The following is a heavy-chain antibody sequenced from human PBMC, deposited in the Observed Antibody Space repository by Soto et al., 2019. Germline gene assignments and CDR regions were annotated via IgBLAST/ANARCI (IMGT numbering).Heavy chain of an antibody. J-gene: IGHJ6*02. V-gene: IGHV1-3*01. D-gene: IGHD3-22*01. Sequence: ASLKVSCKASGYTFTSYAMHWVRQAPGQRLEWMGWINAGNGNTKYSQKFQGRVTITRDTSASTAYMELSSLRSEDTAVYYCARRYYDSSGYYPPYYYGMDVWGQGTTVTVSS. CDR2: INAGNGNT. CDR1: GYTFTSYA. CDR3: ARRYYDSSGYYPPYYYGMDV.